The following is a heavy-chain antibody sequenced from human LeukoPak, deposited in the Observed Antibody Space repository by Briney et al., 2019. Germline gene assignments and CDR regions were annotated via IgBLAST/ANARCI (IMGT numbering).Heavy chain of an antibody. CDR1: EFIFSVYW. Sequence: PGGSLRLSCVASEFIFSVYWMSWVRQAPGKGLEWVANIKQGGREEKYVGSVKGRFAISRDDAKSTLYLQMDSLSGDDTAVYYCARDNGGWFDSWGRGTLVTVSS. D-gene: IGHD3-10*01. CDR2: IKQGGREE. CDR3: ARDNGGWFDS. J-gene: IGHJ5*01. V-gene: IGHV3-7*03.